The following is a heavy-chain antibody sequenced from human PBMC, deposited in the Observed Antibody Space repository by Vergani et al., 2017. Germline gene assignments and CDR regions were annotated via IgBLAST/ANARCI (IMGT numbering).Heavy chain of an antibody. CDR2: IRLDGGST. J-gene: IGHJ4*02. V-gene: IGHV3-43*01. CDR3: ARQSPSGYDFDY. Sequence: EVQLVESGGVVVKPGGSLTLSCAASGFTFDDYTMHWVRLAPGQGLELASLIRLDGGSTYYADSVMGRFTISTDNSKNSLYLQMNSLRTEDIALYYCARQSPSGYDFDYWGQGTLVTVSS. D-gene: IGHD5-12*01. CDR1: GFTFDDYT.